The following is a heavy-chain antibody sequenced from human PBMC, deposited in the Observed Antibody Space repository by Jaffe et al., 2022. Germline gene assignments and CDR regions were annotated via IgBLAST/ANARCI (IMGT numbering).Heavy chain of an antibody. CDR1: GGSISSGSYY. CDR2: IYTSGST. Sequence: QVQLQESGPGLVKPSQTLSLTCTVSGGSISSGSYYWSWIRQPAGKGLEWIGRIYTSGSTNYNPSLKSRVTISVDTSKNQFSLKLSSVTAADTAVYYCATSIWFGELLYDYWGQGTLVTVSS. D-gene: IGHD3-10*01. V-gene: IGHV4-61*02. J-gene: IGHJ4*02. CDR3: ATSIWFGELLYDY.